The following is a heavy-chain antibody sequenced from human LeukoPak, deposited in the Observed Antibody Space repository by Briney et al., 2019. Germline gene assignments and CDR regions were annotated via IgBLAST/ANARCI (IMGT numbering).Heavy chain of an antibody. CDR3: ARDADIVGNMDV. V-gene: IGHV3-21*01. CDR1: GFTFSSYS. CDR2: ISSSSSYI. D-gene: IGHD2-15*01. J-gene: IGHJ6*03. Sequence: PGGSLRLSCAASGFTFSSYSMNWVRQAPGKGLEWVSSISSSSSYIYYADSVKGRFTISRDNAKNSLYLQMNSLRAEDTAVYYCARDADIVGNMDVWGKGTTVTVSS.